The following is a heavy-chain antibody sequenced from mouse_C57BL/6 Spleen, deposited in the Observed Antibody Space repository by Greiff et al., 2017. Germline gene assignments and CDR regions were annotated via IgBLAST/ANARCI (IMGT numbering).Heavy chain of an antibody. D-gene: IGHD2-3*01. Sequence: VQLQQSGPGLVQPSQSLSITCTVSGFSLTSYGVHWVRQSPGKGLEWLGVIWSGGSTDYNAAFISRLSISKDNSKSQVFFKMNSLQADDTAIYYCARNGAKDGYYTWFAYWGQGTLVTVSA. CDR2: IWSGGST. CDR1: GFSLTSYG. CDR3: ARNGAKDGYYTWFAY. J-gene: IGHJ3*01. V-gene: IGHV2-2*01.